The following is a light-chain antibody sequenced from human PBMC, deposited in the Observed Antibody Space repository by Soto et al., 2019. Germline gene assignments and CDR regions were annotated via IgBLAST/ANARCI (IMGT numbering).Light chain of an antibody. J-gene: IGKJ3*01. Sequence: DIQMTQSPSSLSASVGDRVTITCRASQSISSYLNWYQQKQRKAPKLLIYAASSLQSGVPSRFSGSGSGTDFTLSISSLQPEDFATYYCQQSYSTLLFTFGPGTKVHI. CDR3: QQSYSTLLFT. V-gene: IGKV1-39*01. CDR2: AAS. CDR1: QSISSY.